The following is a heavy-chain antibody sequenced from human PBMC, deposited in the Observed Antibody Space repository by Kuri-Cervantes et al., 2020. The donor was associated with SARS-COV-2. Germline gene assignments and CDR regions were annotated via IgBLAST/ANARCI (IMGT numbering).Heavy chain of an antibody. CDR1: GGSVSSGTKF. D-gene: IGHD6-19*01. CDR2: IYHSGAT. Sequence: GSLRLSCAVSGGSVSSGTKFWSWIRQPPGKGLEWIGYIYHSGATNYNPSLESRVTISVDTSKNHFSLRLSSVTAADTAVYYCARGVGAAVAGTLITIYYYYGMDVWGQGTTVTVSS. CDR3: ARGVGAAVAGTLITIYYYYGMDV. J-gene: IGHJ6*02. V-gene: IGHV4-61*03.